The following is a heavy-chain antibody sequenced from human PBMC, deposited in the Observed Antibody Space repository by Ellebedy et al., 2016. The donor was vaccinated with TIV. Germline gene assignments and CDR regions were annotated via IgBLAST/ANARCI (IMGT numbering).Heavy chain of an antibody. CDR2: IYYSGST. J-gene: IGHJ4*02. CDR1: GGSISSSSYF. V-gene: IGHV4-39*01. CDR3: ARPLRSTVTTSIYFDY. Sequence: SETLSLTXTVSGGSISSSSYFWGWIRQPPGKGLEWLGIIYYSGSTYYNPSLNSRVTISLDTSKNQVSLNLSSVTAADAAVYYCARPLRSTVTTSIYFDYWGQGALVTVSS. D-gene: IGHD4-17*01.